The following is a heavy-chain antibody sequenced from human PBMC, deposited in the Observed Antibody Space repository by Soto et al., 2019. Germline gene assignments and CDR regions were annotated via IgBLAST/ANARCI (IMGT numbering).Heavy chain of an antibody. CDR1: GFTFSSYG. CDR2: ISYDESNK. Sequence: QVQLVESGGGVVQPGRSLRLSCAASGFTFSSYGMHWVRQAPGKGLEWVAVISYDESNKYYADSVKGRFTISRDNSKNTLYLQMNSLRAEDTAVYYCAKDLLIIVGASYYYYYGMDVWGQGTTVTVSS. V-gene: IGHV3-30*18. D-gene: IGHD1-26*01. CDR3: AKDLLIIVGASYYYYYGMDV. J-gene: IGHJ6*02.